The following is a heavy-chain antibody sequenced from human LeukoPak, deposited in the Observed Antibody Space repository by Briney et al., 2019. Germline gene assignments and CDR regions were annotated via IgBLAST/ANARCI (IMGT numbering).Heavy chain of an antibody. J-gene: IGHJ4*02. CDR1: GGSISSQY. D-gene: IGHD5-24*01. CDR2: IYYSGST. CDR3: ARDRDGYSHFDY. Sequence: SETLSLTCTVSGGSISSQYWSWIRQPPGKGLEWIGYIYYSGSTNYNPSLKSRVTISVDTSKNQFSLKLSSVTAADTAVYYCARDRDGYSHFDYWGQGTLVTVSS. V-gene: IGHV4-59*11.